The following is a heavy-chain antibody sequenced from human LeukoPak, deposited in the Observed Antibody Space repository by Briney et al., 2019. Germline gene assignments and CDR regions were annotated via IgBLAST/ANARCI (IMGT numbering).Heavy chain of an antibody. D-gene: IGHD6-19*01. CDR1: GGSFSGYY. CDR2: INHSGST. V-gene: IGHV4-34*01. Sequence: SETLSLTCAVYGGSFSGYYWSWIRQPPGKGLEWTGEINHSGSTNYNPSLKSRVTISVDTSKNQFSLRLSSVTAADTAVYYCARVLEGSSGQHWYFDLWGRGTLVTVSS. J-gene: IGHJ2*01. CDR3: ARVLEGSSGQHWYFDL.